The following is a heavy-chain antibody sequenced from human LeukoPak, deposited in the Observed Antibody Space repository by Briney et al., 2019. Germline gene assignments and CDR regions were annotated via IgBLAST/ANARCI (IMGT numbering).Heavy chain of an antibody. V-gene: IGHV4-31*03. D-gene: IGHD3-3*02. J-gene: IGHJ4*02. Sequence: PSQTLSLTCTVSGGSISSDDNYWSWIPQRPGKGLEWIGCIYHSGTTYYNPSLKSRVIISVDTSKNQFSLKVTSVTAADTAVYYCGRITYGGTALTVWGQGTLVTVSS. CDR2: IYHSGTT. CDR3: GRITYGGTALTV. CDR1: GGSISSDDNY.